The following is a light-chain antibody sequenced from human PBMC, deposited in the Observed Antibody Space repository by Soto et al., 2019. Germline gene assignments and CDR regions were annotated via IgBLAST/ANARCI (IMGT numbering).Light chain of an antibody. CDR1: QSISSW. V-gene: IGKV1-5*03. Sequence: DIQMTQSPSTLSASVGDRVTITCRASQSISSWLAWDQQKAGKAPRLLIYKASSLESGVPSRFSGSGSGTEFTLTISSLQPDDFATYYCQQYNGYSWTFGQGTQVAIK. CDR2: KAS. CDR3: QQYNGYSWT. J-gene: IGKJ1*01.